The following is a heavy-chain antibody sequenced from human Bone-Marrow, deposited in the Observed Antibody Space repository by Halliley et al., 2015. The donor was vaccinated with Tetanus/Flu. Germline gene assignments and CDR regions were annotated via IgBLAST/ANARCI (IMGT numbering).Heavy chain of an antibody. D-gene: IGHD6-19*01. CDR2: IFYSGST. CDR3: ARDSYGNGWFFDY. Sequence: EWIGYIFYSGSTNYNPSLKSRGTISVDTSKNQLSLKLRSVTAADTAVYYCARDSYGNGWFFDYWGQGTLVTVSS. J-gene: IGHJ4*02. V-gene: IGHV4-59*01.